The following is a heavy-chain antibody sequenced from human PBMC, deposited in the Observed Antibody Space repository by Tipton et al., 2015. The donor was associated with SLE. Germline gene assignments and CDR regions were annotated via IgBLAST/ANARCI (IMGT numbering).Heavy chain of an antibody. V-gene: IGHV4-39*07. Sequence: TLSLTCTVSGGSISSSSYYWGWIRQPPGKGLEWIGSIYYSGSTYYNPSLKSRVTISVDTSKNQFSLKLSSVTAAGTAVYYCARHKDFLEWLSSANWFDPWGQGTLVTVSS. CDR3: ARHKDFLEWLSSANWFDP. CDR2: IYYSGST. CDR1: GGSISSSSYY. D-gene: IGHD3-3*01. J-gene: IGHJ5*02.